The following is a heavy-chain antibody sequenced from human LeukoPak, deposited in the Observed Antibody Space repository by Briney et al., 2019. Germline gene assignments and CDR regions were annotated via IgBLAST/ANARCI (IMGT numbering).Heavy chain of an antibody. J-gene: IGHJ4*02. Sequence: SETLSLTCTVSGGSISSYYWSWIRQPPGKGLEWIGYIYYSGSTNYNPSLKSRVTISVDTSKNQFSLKLSSVTAADTAVYYCARDQYYYGSRTLDYWGQGTLVTVSS. V-gene: IGHV4-59*01. CDR3: ARDQYYYGSRTLDY. CDR2: IYYSGST. D-gene: IGHD3-10*01. CDR1: GGSISSYY.